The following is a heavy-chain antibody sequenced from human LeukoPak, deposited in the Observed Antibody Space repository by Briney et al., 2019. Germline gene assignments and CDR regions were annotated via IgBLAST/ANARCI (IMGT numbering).Heavy chain of an antibody. V-gene: IGHV3-7*01. Sequence: GGSLRLSCAVSGFTFSSYWMNWVRQAPGKGLEWVANIKQDGSEKNYVGSVKGRFTISRDNAKSSLFLQMNDLRAEDTAVYYCAKGGRGNGEVYWGQGTLVTVSS. CDR1: GFTFSSYW. J-gene: IGHJ4*02. D-gene: IGHD2-8*01. CDR3: AKGGRGNGEVY. CDR2: IKQDGSEK.